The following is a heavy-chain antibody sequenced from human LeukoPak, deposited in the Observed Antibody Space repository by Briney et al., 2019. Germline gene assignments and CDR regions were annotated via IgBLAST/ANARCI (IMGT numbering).Heavy chain of an antibody. V-gene: IGHV4-34*01. D-gene: IGHD2-15*01. CDR3: ARVSLRRGYCSGGSCPNFKYYFDY. J-gene: IGHJ4*02. CDR1: GGSFSGYY. CDR2: INHSGST. Sequence: PSETLSLTCTVYGGSFSGYYWSWIRQPPGKGLEWIGEINHSGSTNYNPSLKSRVTISVDTSKNQFSLKLSSVTAADTAVYYCARVSLRRGYCSGGSCPNFKYYFDYWGQGTLVTVSS.